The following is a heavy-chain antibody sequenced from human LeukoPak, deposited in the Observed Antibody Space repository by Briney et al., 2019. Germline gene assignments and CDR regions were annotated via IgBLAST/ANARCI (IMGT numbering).Heavy chain of an antibody. CDR1: GGSISSHY. J-gene: IGHJ4*02. CDR2: IYYSGST. CDR3: ARESSN. V-gene: IGHV4-59*11. D-gene: IGHD2-2*01. Sequence: SSETLSLTCTVSGGSISSHYWSWIRQPPGKGLEWIGSIYYSGSTYYNPSLKSRVTISVDTSKNQFSLKLSSVTAADTAVYYCARESSNWGQGTLVTVSS.